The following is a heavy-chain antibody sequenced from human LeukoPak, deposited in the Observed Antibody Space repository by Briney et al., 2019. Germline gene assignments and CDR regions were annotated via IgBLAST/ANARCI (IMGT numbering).Heavy chain of an antibody. Sequence: GGSLRLSCAASGFTFSSYAMSWVRQAPGKGLEWVSAISGSGGSTYYADSVKGRFTISRDNSKNTLYLQMNSLRAEDTAVYYCAIPPPFILGRFGSGDERIDCWGQGTLVTVSS. CDR2: ISGSGGST. CDR1: GFTFSSYA. V-gene: IGHV3-23*01. J-gene: IGHJ4*02. CDR3: AIPPPFILGRFGSGDERIDC. D-gene: IGHD2-15*01.